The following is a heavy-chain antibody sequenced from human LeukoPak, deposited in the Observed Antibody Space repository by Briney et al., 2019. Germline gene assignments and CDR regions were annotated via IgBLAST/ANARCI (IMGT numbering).Heavy chain of an antibody. CDR1: GGTFSCYA. CDR3: GTVTTRPYYYGMDV. J-gene: IGHJ6*02. D-gene: IGHD4-11*01. Sequence: SVKVSCKASGGTFSCYAISWVRQAPGQGLEWMGGIIPIFGTANYAQKFQGRVTITADESTSTAYMELSSLRSEDTAVYYCGTVTTRPYYYGMDVWGQGTTVTVSS. CDR2: IIPIFGTA. V-gene: IGHV1-69*01.